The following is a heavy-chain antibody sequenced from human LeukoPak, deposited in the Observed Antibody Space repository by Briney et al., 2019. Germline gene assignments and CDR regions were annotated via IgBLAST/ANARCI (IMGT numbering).Heavy chain of an antibody. CDR1: GFTFSSNW. CDR2: INPDGSTK. D-gene: IGHD6-13*01. Sequence: GGSLRLSCEASGFTFSSNWMSWVRQAAGKGLEWVANINPDGSTKYYVGSGKGRFTISRDNAKNSLYLEMNSLRDEDTAVYYCARGDSSSGWWFDPWGQGTRVTVSS. V-gene: IGHV3-7*01. CDR3: ARGDSSSGWWFDP. J-gene: IGHJ5*02.